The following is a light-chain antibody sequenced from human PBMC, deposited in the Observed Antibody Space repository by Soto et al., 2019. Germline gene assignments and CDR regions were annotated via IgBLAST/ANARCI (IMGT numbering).Light chain of an antibody. CDR1: QSFSGW. CDR2: KAT. CDR3: QQYYSCQWT. J-gene: IGKJ1*01. V-gene: IGKV1-5*03. Sequence: DILMTQSPSTLSASVGDRVTITCRASQSFSGWLAWYHQKPGKAPKLLIYKATSLESGVPSRFSGSGSGTEFALTISCPQPDEFATYDRQQYYSCQWTFGKGTKVDIK.